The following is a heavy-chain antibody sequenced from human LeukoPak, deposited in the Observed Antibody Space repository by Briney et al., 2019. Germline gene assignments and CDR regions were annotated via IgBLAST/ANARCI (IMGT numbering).Heavy chain of an antibody. J-gene: IGHJ4*02. D-gene: IGHD3-22*01. CDR1: GGTFSSYA. V-gene: IGHV1-8*02. CDR2: MNPNSGNT. Sequence: ASVKVSCKASGGTFSSYAISWVRQATGQGLEWMGWMNPNSGNTGYAQKFQGRVTMTRNTSISTAYMELSSLRSEDTAVYYCARGIYDSSGYYPHWGQGTLVTVSS. CDR3: ARGIYDSSGYYPH.